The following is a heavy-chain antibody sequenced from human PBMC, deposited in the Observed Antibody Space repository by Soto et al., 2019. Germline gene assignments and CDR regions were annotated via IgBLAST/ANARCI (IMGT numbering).Heavy chain of an antibody. CDR3: ARAPYAVTIFGVGYYFDY. J-gene: IGHJ4*02. CDR2: MYYSGST. CDR1: GGSFSSGSYY. V-gene: IGHV4-61*01. D-gene: IGHD3-3*01. Sequence: ASETLSLTCTVSGGSFSSGSYYWSWIRQPPGKGLEWIGYMYYSGSTNYNRSLKSRVTIPADTSKNQFSLKLSSVTAADTAMYYCARAPYAVTIFGVGYYFDYWGQGTLVTVSS.